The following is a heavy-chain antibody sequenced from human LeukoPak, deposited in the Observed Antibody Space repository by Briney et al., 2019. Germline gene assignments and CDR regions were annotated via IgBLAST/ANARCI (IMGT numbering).Heavy chain of an antibody. V-gene: IGHV3-7*01. CDR3: ARALIGYYFDY. CDR2: IKQDGSEK. D-gene: IGHD2-8*01. CDR1: GFTFSSYW. Sequence: PGGSLRLSCAASGFTFSSYWMSWVRQAPGKGLEWVANIKQDGSEKYYVDSVKGRFTISRDNSKNSLYLQMNSLRAEDTAVYYCARALIGYYFDYWGQGTLVTASS. J-gene: IGHJ4*02.